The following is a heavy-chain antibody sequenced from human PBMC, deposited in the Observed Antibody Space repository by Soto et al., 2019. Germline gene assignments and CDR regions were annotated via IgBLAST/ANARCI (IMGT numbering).Heavy chain of an antibody. V-gene: IGHV3-30*18. CDR3: AKSVVTTPYYGMDV. Sequence: GGTLRLSCAASGFTFSSYGMHWVRQAPGKGLEWVAVISYDGSNKYYADSVKGRFTISRDNSKNTLYLQMNSLRAEDTAVYYCAKSVVTTPYYGMDVWGQGTTVTVSS. D-gene: IGHD2-15*01. CDR2: ISYDGSNK. J-gene: IGHJ6*02. CDR1: GFTFSSYG.